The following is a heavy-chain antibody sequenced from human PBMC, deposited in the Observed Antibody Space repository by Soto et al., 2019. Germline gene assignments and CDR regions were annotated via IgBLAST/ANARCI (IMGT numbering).Heavy chain of an antibody. J-gene: IGHJ4*02. CDR1: GFTFSSYD. D-gene: IGHD6-19*01. CDR2: IGTAGDT. CDR3: ARAKYSSGWYYFDY. Sequence: GESLKISCAASGFTFSSYDMHWVRQATGKGLEWVSAIGTAGDTYYPGSVKGRFTISRENAKNSLYLQMNSLRAGDTAVYYCARAKYSSGWYYFDYWGQGTLVTVSS. V-gene: IGHV3-13*01.